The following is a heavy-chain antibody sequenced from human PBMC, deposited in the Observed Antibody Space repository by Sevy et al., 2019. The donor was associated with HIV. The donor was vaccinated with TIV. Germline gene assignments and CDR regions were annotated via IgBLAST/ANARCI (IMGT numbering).Heavy chain of an antibody. CDR3: ASPLNYYDSPIDY. J-gene: IGHJ4*02. Sequence: GGSLRLSCAASGLTFSYYDMNWVRQAPGKGLEWVSSISSGSSYIFYADSVKGRFTITRDNAKNSLYLQINSLRAEDTAVYYCASPLNYYDSPIDYWGQGTLVTVSS. V-gene: IGHV3-21*04. D-gene: IGHD3-22*01. CDR2: ISSGSSYI. CDR1: GLTFSYYD.